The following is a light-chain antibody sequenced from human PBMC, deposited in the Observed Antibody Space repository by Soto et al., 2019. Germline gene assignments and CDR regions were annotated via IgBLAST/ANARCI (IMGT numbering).Light chain of an antibody. CDR1: QDIMHY. Sequence: DIQLTQSPSSLSASVGDRVTITCQASQDIMHYLNWYQQRPGKAPKLLIYDGSNLETGVPMRFSGSGSGTDFTLTISSLQPEDLGTYYCQQYDNPVTFGGGTKLEMK. CDR3: QQYDNPVT. V-gene: IGKV1-33*01. J-gene: IGKJ4*01. CDR2: DGS.